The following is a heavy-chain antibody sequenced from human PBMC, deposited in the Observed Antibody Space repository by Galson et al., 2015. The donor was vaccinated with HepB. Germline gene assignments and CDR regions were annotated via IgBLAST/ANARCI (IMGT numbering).Heavy chain of an antibody. CDR2: IYYTGSP. V-gene: IGHV4-31*03. CDR3: ARGGNPFFDY. D-gene: IGHD4-23*01. Sequence: TLSLTCTVSGGSISSGGYYWSWIRQHPGKGLEWIGYIYYTGSPYYNPPLKSRVTISVDTSKNQFSLKLSSVTAADTAVYYCARGGNPFFDYWGQGTLVTVSS. CDR1: GGSISSGGYY. J-gene: IGHJ4*02.